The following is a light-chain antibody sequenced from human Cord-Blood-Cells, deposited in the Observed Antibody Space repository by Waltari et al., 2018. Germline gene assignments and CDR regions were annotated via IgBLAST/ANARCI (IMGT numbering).Light chain of an antibody. CDR3: SSYTSSSTYV. J-gene: IGLJ1*01. Sequence: SALPQPASVSRSPGPSITLSCPGPLSDVGGSTSLSWYQQHPGKAPKLMIDDVSTRPSGVSNRFSGSKSGNTASLTISGLQAEDEADYYCSSYTSSSTYVFGTGTKVTVL. V-gene: IGLV2-14*01. CDR1: LSDVGGSTS. CDR2: DVS.